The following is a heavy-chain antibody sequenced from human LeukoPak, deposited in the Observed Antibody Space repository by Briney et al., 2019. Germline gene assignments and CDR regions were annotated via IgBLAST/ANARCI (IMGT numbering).Heavy chain of an antibody. J-gene: IGHJ4*02. CDR2: IYYSGST. CDR1: GRSISSYY. CDR3: ARGGRIAAAGFDY. D-gene: IGHD6-13*01. V-gene: IGHV4-59*01. Sequence: SETLSLTCTVPGRSISSYYWSWIRQPPGKGLERIGYIYYSGSTNYNPSRKRRVTISVDTSKNQFSLKLSSVTAADTAVYYCARGGRIAAAGFDYWGQGTLVTVSS.